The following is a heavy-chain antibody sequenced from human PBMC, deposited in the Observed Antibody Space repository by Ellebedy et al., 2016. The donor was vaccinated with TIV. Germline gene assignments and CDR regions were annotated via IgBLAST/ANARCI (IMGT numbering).Heavy chain of an antibody. CDR1: GFTFSSYD. V-gene: IGHV3-48*03. CDR2: ISTSGYTK. J-gene: IGHJ4*02. D-gene: IGHD2-2*01. CDR3: ARREPAAKCFDY. Sequence: GESLKISGAASGFTFSSYDMNWVRQAPGKGLEWVSHISTSGYTKYYADSVKGRFTISRDNSKNTLYLQMNSLRAEDTAVYYCARREPAAKCFDYWGQGTLVTVSS.